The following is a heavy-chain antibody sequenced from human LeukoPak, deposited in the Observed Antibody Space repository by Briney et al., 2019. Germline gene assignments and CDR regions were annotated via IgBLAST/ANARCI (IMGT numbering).Heavy chain of an antibody. CDR3: ARLVDILTGYDRYYYYYGMDV. Sequence: SETLSLTCTVSGGSISSYYWSWIRQPPGKGLEWIGYIYYSGSTNYNPSLKSRVTISVDTSKNQFSLKLSSVTAADTAVYYCARLVDILTGYDRYYYYYGMDVWGQGTTGTVSS. D-gene: IGHD3-9*01. CDR1: GGSISSYY. V-gene: IGHV4-59*08. J-gene: IGHJ6*02. CDR2: IYYSGST.